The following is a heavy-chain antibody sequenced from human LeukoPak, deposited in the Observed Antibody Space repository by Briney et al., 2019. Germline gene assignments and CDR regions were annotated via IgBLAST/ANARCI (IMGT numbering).Heavy chain of an antibody. CDR1: GGSISSGGYS. D-gene: IGHD3-10*01. J-gene: IGHJ4*02. Sequence: SQTLSLTCTVSGGSISSGGYSWSWFRQHPGTGLEWIGYIYYSGSTYYNPSLKSRVTISVDTSKNQFSLKLSSVTAADTAVYYCARGSYYNSFDYWGQGTLVTVSS. CDR3: ARGSYYNSFDY. CDR2: IYYSGST. V-gene: IGHV4-31*03.